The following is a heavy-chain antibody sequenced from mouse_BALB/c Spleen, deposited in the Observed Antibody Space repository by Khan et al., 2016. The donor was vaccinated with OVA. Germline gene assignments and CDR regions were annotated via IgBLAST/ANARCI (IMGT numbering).Heavy chain of an antibody. CDR1: GYTFTSYW. Sequence: QVQLQQSGAELAKPGASVKMSCKASGYTFTSYWMHWVKQRPGQGLEWIGYINPSAGYTDYNQKFKDKATLTADKSSSTAYMQLNSLPSEDSAVYYCARDRIDDWGQGTTLTVSS. CDR2: INPSAGYT. J-gene: IGHJ2*01. V-gene: IGHV1-7*01. CDR3: ARDRIDD.